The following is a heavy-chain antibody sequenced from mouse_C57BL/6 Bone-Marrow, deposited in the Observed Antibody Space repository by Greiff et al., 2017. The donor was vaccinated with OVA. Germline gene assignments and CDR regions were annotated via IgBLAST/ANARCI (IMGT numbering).Heavy chain of an antibody. CDR1: GYTFTSYW. CDR3: LYDYSFAY. D-gene: IGHD2-4*01. J-gene: IGHJ3*01. Sequence: QVQLKESGAELVKPGASVKLSCKASGYTFTSYWMHWVKQRPGQGLEWIGMINPNSGSTNYNEKFKSKATLTVDKSSSTVYMQLSSLTAEDSAVYYCLYDYSFAYWGKGTLGTVSA. V-gene: IGHV1-64*01. CDR2: INPNSGST.